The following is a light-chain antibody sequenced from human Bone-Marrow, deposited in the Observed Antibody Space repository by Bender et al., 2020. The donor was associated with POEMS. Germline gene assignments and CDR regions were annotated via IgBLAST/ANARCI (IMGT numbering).Light chain of an antibody. CDR1: SSDVGGYEY. Sequence: QSALTQPRSVSGSPGQSVTISCTGTSSDVGGYEYVSWYQQHPGKAPKLIIYDVTARPSGVPDRFSGSKSGNTASLTVSGLQAEDEGDYYCSSYAGSKKWLFGTGTKLTVL. CDR3: SSYAGSKKWL. V-gene: IGLV2-11*01. CDR2: DVT. J-gene: IGLJ3*02.